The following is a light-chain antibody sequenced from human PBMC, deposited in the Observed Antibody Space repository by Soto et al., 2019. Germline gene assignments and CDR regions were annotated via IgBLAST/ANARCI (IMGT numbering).Light chain of an antibody. J-gene: IGKJ1*01. V-gene: IGKV3-20*01. Sequence: EIVFTQSPVTLSLSPLEIATLSCRASQSVSNNYLAWYQQKPGQAPRLLIYGASNRATGIPDRFSGSGSGTDFTLTISRLETEDFAVYYCQQYGSSGTFGQGTKVDIK. CDR2: GAS. CDR1: QSVSNNY. CDR3: QQYGSSGT.